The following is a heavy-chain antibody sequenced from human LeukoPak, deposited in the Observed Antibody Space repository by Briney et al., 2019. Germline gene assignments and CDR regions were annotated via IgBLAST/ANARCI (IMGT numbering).Heavy chain of an antibody. J-gene: IGHJ3*02. D-gene: IGHD4-17*01. CDR1: GFTFGSYG. Sequence: GRSLRLSCAASGFTFGSYGMHWVRQAPGKGLEWVAVISYDGSNKYYADSVKGRFTISRDNSKNTLYLQMNSLRAEDTAVYFCVIAYGDYPEDAFDIWGQGTMVTVSS. CDR2: ISYDGSNK. V-gene: IGHV3-30*03. CDR3: VIAYGDYPEDAFDI.